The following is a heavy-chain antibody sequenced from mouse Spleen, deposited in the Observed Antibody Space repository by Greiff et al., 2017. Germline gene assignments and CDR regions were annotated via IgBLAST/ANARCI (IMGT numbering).Heavy chain of an antibody. CDR1: GYAFSSSW. D-gene: IGHD1-1*01. J-gene: IGHJ3*01. CDR2: IYPGDGDT. V-gene: IGHV1-82*01. CDR3: ASYDGWFAY. Sequence: QVQLKQSGPELVKPGASVKISCKASGYAFSSSWMNWVKQRPGKGLEWIGRIYPGDGDTNYNGKFKGKATLTADKSSSTAYMQLSSLTSEDSAVYFCASYDGWFAYWGQGTLVTVSA.